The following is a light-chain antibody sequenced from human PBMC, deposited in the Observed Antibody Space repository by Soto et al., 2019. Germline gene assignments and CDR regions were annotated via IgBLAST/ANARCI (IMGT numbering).Light chain of an antibody. CDR2: SNI. J-gene: IGLJ2*01. CDR3: AGWDDSLNGPV. V-gene: IGLV1-44*01. Sequence: QAVVTQPPSASGTPGQRVTISCSGSSSNIGRNTVNWYQQLPGTAPKLLIYSNIQRPSGVPDRFSGSKSGTSGSLAISGLQSEDEADYHCAGWDDSLNGPVFSGGTQLTVL. CDR1: SSNIGRNT.